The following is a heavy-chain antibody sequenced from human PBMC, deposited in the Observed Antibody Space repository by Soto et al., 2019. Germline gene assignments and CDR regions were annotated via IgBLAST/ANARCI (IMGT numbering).Heavy chain of an antibody. V-gene: IGHV3-33*01. CDR2: IWYDGSNK. D-gene: IGHD3-10*01. Sequence: PGGSLRLSCAASGFTFSSYGMHWVRQAPGKGLEWVAVIWYDGSNKYYADSVKGRFTISRDNSKNTLYLQMNSLRAEDTAVYYCARDRDYYYYGMDVWGQGTTVTAP. J-gene: IGHJ6*02. CDR3: ARDRDYYYYGMDV. CDR1: GFTFSSYG.